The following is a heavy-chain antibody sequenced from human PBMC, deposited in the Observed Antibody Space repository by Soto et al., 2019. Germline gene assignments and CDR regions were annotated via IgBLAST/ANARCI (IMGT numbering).Heavy chain of an antibody. V-gene: IGHV3-11*06. D-gene: IGHD2-2*01. CDR3: VSDSARTVVVPAGERDNWSDP. J-gene: IGHJ5*02. CDR2: ISGDGRST. CDR1: GFTFSDYF. Sequence: QVQLVESGGDLVTPGGSLRLSCAASGFTFSDYFMAWIRQAPGRGLEWISFISGDGRSTRYADSVKGRFTISRDNAKNSLSLQMNRLGADDTAIYYCVSDSARTVVVPAGERDNWSDPWGQGTLVTVSS.